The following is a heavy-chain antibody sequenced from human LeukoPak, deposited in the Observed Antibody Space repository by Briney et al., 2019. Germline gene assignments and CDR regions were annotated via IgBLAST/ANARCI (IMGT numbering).Heavy chain of an antibody. CDR3: ARGWGYCSSTSCYALDY. J-gene: IGHJ4*02. V-gene: IGHV3-21*01. CDR1: GFTFSSFS. CDR2: ISSSGSYI. D-gene: IGHD2-2*01. Sequence: GGSLRLSCAASGFTFSSFSMNWVRQAPGKGLEWVSSISSSGSYIYYADSVKGRFTISRDSAKNSLYLQMNSLRAEDTAVYYCARGWGYCSSTSCYALDYWGQGTLVTVSS.